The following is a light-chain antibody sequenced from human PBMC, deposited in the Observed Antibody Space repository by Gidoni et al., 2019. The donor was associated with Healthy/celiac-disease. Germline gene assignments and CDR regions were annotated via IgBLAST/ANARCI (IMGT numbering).Light chain of an antibody. Sequence: EIVLTQSPGTLSLSPGERATLSCRASQSVSSSYLAWYHQKPGQAPRLLIYGASSRATGIPDRFSGSGSGTDFTLTISRLEPEDFAVYYCQQYGSPGTFTQGTKLEIK. CDR1: QSVSSSY. V-gene: IGKV3-20*01. CDR3: QQYGSPGT. CDR2: GAS. J-gene: IGKJ2*01.